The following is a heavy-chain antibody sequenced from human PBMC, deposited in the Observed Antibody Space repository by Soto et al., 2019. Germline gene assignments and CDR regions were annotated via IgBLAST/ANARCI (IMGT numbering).Heavy chain of an antibody. CDR2: ISGHNGKA. J-gene: IGHJ6*02. D-gene: IGHD5-12*01. Sequence: ASVKVSCKASGYTFKSYGVMWVRKAPGQGLEWMGWISGHNGKADYAENFQGRVIMTTDTSTATASMDLRGLRSDDTAVYYCARKGYIGNFAMDVWGQGTTVTVSS. CDR1: GYTFKSYG. V-gene: IGHV1-18*04. CDR3: ARKGYIGNFAMDV.